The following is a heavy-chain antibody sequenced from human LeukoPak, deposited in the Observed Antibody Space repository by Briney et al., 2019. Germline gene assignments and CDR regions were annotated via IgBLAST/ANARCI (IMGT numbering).Heavy chain of an antibody. J-gene: IGHJ5*02. Sequence: GGTLRLSCAVPGYTFTNTTTNWGPDAPGRGLEWVSLICSSGGSTYYADSVRGRFTISRDNSKSTRYLQMNSLRAEDTATDCCAKDGPAAIPSWFDTWGQGTLVTVSS. CDR2: ICSSGGST. CDR3: AKDGPAAIPSWFDT. V-gene: IGHV3-23*01. D-gene: IGHD2-2*01. CDR1: GYTFTNTT.